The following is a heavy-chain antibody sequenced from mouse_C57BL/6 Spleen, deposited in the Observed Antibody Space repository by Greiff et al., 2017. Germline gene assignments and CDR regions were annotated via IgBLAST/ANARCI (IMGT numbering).Heavy chain of an antibody. J-gene: IGHJ3*01. V-gene: IGHV1-53*01. D-gene: IGHD1-1*01. CDR3: AREDYYGRGFAY. Sequence: QVQLKQPGTELVKPGASVKLSCKASGYTFTSYWMHWVQQRPGQGLEWIGNINPSNGGTNYNEKFKSKATLTVDKSSSTAYMQLSSLTSEDSAVYYCAREDYYGRGFAYGGQRTLVTVSA. CDR2: INPSNGGT. CDR1: GYTFTSYW.